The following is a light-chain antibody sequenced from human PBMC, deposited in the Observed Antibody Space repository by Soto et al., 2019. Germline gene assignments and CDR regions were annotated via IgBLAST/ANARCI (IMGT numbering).Light chain of an antibody. CDR3: SSYACSNNFV. CDR2: EVS. V-gene: IGLV2-8*01. J-gene: IGLJ1*01. CDR1: SSDVGGYDY. Sequence: QSALTQPPSASGSPGQSLTISCAGTSSDVGGYDYVSWYQQHPGKAPKLMIYEVSKRPSGVPDRFSGSKSGNTASLTVSGLQAEDEADYYCSSYACSNNFVFGSGTKVTVL.